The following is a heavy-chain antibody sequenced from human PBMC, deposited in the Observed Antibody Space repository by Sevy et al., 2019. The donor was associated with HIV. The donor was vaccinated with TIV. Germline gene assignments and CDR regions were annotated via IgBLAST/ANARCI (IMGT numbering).Heavy chain of an antibody. Sequence: GGSLRLSCAASGFTFDDYAMHWVRQAPGKGLEWVSGISWNSGSIGYADSVKGRFTMSSDNAKNSLYLQMSSLRAEETALYYCAKRKTYNNDSGGAPDAFDIWGQGTLVTVAS. D-gene: IGHD3-22*01. CDR1: GFTFDDYA. CDR2: ISWNSGSI. V-gene: IGHV3-9*01. CDR3: AKRKTYNNDSGGAPDAFDI. J-gene: IGHJ3*02.